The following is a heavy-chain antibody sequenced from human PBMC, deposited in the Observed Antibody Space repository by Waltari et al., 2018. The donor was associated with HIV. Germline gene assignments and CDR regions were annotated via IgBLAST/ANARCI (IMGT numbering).Heavy chain of an antibody. CDR3: ARGVPVDTTMGKYYYYAMDV. CDR2: IGPSGGTT. Sequence: QVQLVQSGAEVKKPGASVKVSCKASGDTFSNYYMNWVRQAPGQGLAWMGIIGPSGGTTNYAQKFQGRVTMTRDTSTSTVYMALSSLRSEDTAIYYCARGVPVDTTMGKYYYYAMDVWGQGTTVTVSS. D-gene: IGHD5-18*01. V-gene: IGHV1-46*01. CDR1: GDTFSNYY. J-gene: IGHJ6*02.